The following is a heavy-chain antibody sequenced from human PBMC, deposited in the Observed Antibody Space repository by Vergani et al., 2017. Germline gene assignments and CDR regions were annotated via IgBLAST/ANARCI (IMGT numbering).Heavy chain of an antibody. Sequence: QVQLQESGPGLVKPSETLSLTCTVSGGSISSYYWSWIRQPPGKGLEWIGYIYYSGSTNYNPSLKSGLTISVDTSKNQFSLKLSSVTAADTAVYYCARATPSDGTNDYWGQGTLVTVSS. CDR1: GGSISSYY. J-gene: IGHJ4*02. V-gene: IGHV4-59*01. CDR3: ARATPSDGTNDY. D-gene: IGHD6-13*01. CDR2: IYYSGST.